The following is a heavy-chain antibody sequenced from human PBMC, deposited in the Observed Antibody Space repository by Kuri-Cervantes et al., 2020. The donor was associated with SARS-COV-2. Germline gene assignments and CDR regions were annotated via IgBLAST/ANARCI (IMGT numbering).Heavy chain of an antibody. CDR1: GYTFTSYD. D-gene: IGHD5-18*01. J-gene: IGHJ6*03. CDR3: AREAAMATGDYYYYMDV. V-gene: IGHV1-8*03. CDR2: MNPNSGNT. Sequence: ASVKVSCKASGYTFTSYDINWVRQATGQGLGWMGWMNPNSGNTGYAQKFQGRVTITRNTSISTAYMELSRLRSDDTAVDYCAREAAMATGDYYYYMDVWGKGTTVTVSS.